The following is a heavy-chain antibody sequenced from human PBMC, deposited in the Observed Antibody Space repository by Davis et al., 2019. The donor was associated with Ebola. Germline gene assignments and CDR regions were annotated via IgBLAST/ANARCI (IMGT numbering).Heavy chain of an antibody. V-gene: IGHV1-18*01. D-gene: IGHD1-26*01. CDR1: CYTFSAYG. CDR2: LSAYDGRT. Sequence: ASVQVSCKTSCYTFSAYGLSWVRQAPGQGVEWLGWLSAYDGRTVNEQKFQERVTLTIDTSTGACYMEMKSLRSDDTALYYCARTWDERADFDYWGQGTLVTVSS. J-gene: IGHJ4*02. CDR3: ARTWDERADFDY.